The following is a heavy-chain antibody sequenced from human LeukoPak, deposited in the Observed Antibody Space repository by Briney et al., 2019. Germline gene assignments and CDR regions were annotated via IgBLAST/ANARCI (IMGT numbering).Heavy chain of an antibody. D-gene: IGHD6-13*01. Sequence: SETLSLTCTVSGGSISSGDYYWSWIRQPPGKGLEWIGYIYYSGSTYYNPSLKSRVTISVDTSKNQFSLKLISVTAADTAVYYCARYDYSSSWYISDYWGQGTLVTVSS. V-gene: IGHV4-30-4*02. CDR3: ARYDYSSSWYISDY. CDR1: GGSISSGDYY. J-gene: IGHJ4*02. CDR2: IYYSGST.